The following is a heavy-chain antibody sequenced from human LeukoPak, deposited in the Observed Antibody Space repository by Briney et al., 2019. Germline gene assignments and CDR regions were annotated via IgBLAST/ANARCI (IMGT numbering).Heavy chain of an antibody. J-gene: IGHJ3*02. V-gene: IGHV1-2*02. CDR1: GYTFTGYY. D-gene: IGHD2-8*01. Sequence: ASVKVSCKASGYTFTGYYMHWVRQAPGQGLEWMGWINPNSGGTNYAQKFQGRVAMTRDTSINTAYMELSRLRSDDTAVYFCASEIYCTNGVCYLKDAFDIWGQGTMATVSS. CDR3: ASEIYCTNGVCYLKDAFDI. CDR2: INPNSGGT.